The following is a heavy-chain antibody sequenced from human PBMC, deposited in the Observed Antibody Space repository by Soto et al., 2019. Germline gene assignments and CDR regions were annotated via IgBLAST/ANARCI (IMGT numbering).Heavy chain of an antibody. J-gene: IGHJ3*01. D-gene: IGHD3-22*01. V-gene: IGHV3-30-3*01. Sequence: QVQLVESGGGVVQPGGSLRISCTASGFNFGSRPMHWVRQASGKGLEWAAVISPDGRGKRHVDSVKGRFTISRDNSKNLLFLEMNGLTTDDTAVYYCAAEDQSSGYAGAFDFWGQGTKVTVSS. CDR1: GFNFGSRP. CDR2: ISPDGRGK. CDR3: AAEDQSSGYAGAFDF.